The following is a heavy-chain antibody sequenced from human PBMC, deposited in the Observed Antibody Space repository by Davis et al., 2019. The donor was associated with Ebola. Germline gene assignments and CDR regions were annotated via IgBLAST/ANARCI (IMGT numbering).Heavy chain of an antibody. CDR3: ARGPLSAVVVTAIYGMDV. D-gene: IGHD2-21*02. CDR1: GYTFTSYG. Sequence: AASVKVSCKASGYTFTSYGISWVRQAPGQGLEWMGIINPSGGSTSYAQKFQGRVTMTRDTSTSTVYMELSSLRSEDTAVYYCARGPLSAVVVTAIYGMDVWGQGTTVTVSS. V-gene: IGHV1-46*03. CDR2: INPSGGST. J-gene: IGHJ6*02.